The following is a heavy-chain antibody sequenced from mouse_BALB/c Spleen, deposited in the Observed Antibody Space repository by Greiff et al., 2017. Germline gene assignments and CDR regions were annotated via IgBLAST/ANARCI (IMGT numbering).Heavy chain of an antibody. J-gene: IGHJ4*01. CDR3: ARNPYDYYAMDY. CDR2: IWSGGST. Sequence: VMLVESGPGLVQPSQSLSITCTVSGFSLTSYGVHWVRQSPGKGLEWLGVIWSGGSTDYNAAFISRLSISKDNSKSQVFFKMNSLQANDTAIYYCARNPYDYYAMDYWGQGTSVTVSS. V-gene: IGHV2-2*02. D-gene: IGHD6-5*01. CDR1: GFSLTSYG.